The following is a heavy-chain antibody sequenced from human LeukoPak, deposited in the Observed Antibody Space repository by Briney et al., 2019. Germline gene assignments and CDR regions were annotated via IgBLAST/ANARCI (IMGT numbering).Heavy chain of an antibody. CDR2: IYYSGST. J-gene: IGHJ6*02. CDR3: AGNPSSATAAAPRSEYYYGMDV. V-gene: IGHV4-39*07. CDR1: GGSISSSSYY. Sequence: SETLSLTCTVSGGSISSSSYYWGWIRQPPGKGLEWIGSIYYSGSTYYNPSLKSRVTISVDTSKNQFSLKLSSVTAADTAVYYCAGNPSSATAAAPRSEYYYGMDVWGQGTTVTVSS. D-gene: IGHD6-13*01.